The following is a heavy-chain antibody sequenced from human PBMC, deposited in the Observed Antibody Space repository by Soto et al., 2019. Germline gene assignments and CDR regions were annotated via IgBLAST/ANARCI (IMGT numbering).Heavy chain of an antibody. J-gene: IGHJ4*02. D-gene: IGHD3-10*01. CDR2: INSSGSTI. V-gene: IGHV3-48*03. CDR3: ARGSGGPDY. Sequence: PGGSLRFSCAVSGFTFSSYEMNWVRQAPGKGLEWVSYINSSGSTIYYADSVKGRFTISRDNAKNSLYLQMNSLRAEDTAVYYCARGSGGPDYWGQGTLVTVSS. CDR1: GFTFSSYE.